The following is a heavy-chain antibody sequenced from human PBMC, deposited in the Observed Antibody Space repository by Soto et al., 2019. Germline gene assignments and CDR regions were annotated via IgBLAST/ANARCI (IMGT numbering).Heavy chain of an antibody. D-gene: IGHD4-17*01. J-gene: IGHJ4*02. CDR2: ISYDGSNK. CDR3: AKNVDYGDYMDYFDY. Sequence: QVQLVESGGGVVQPGRSLRLSCAASGFTFSSYGMHWVRQAPGKGLEWVAVISYDGSNKYYADSVKGRFTISRDNSQNKLYLQMNSLRAEDTAVYYCAKNVDYGDYMDYFDYWGQGTLVTVSS. CDR1: GFTFSSYG. V-gene: IGHV3-30*18.